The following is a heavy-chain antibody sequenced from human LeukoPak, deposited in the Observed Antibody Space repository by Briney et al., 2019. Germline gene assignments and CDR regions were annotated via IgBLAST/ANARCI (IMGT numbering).Heavy chain of an antibody. V-gene: IGHV4-38-2*02. CDR3: ARDSSITIFGVVIHDAFDI. Sequence: PSETLSLTXTVSGYSISSGYYWGWIRQPPGKGLEWIGSIYHSGSPYYNPSLKSRVTISVDTSKNQFSLKLSSVTAADTAVYYCARDSSITIFGVVIHDAFDIWGQGTMVTVSS. D-gene: IGHD3-3*01. CDR1: GYSISSGYY. CDR2: IYHSGSP. J-gene: IGHJ3*02.